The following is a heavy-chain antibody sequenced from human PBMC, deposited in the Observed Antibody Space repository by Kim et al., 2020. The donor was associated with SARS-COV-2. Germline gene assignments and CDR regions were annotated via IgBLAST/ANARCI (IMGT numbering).Heavy chain of an antibody. D-gene: IGHD4-17*01. Sequence: NKYYADTVKGRFSISRDNSNSTLFLQMNSLRAEDTAVFYCAKVYGAWNYFDYWGQGTLVTVSS. J-gene: IGHJ4*02. V-gene: IGHV3-30*02. CDR3: AKVYGAWNYFDY. CDR2: NK.